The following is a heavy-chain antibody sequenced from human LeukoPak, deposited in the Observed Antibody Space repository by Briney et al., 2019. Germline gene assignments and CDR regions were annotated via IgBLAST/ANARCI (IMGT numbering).Heavy chain of an antibody. D-gene: IGHD3-10*01. V-gene: IGHV4-59*08. Sequence: KPSETLSLTCSVSGGSISSYYWSWIRQPPGKGLEWIGYIYYSGRTSYNPSLKSRVTISVDTSKNQFSLKLSSVTAADTAVYYCARHGRRGYYYGSGSYIDFDYWGQGTLVTVSS. J-gene: IGHJ4*02. CDR1: GGSISSYY. CDR3: ARHGRRGYYYGSGSYIDFDY. CDR2: IYYSGRT.